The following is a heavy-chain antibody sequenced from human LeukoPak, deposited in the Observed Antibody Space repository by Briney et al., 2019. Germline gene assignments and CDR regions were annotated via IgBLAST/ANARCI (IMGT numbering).Heavy chain of an antibody. CDR2: IKQDGSEK. D-gene: IGHD3-3*01. J-gene: IGHJ4*02. V-gene: IGHV3-7*01. CDR1: GFTFSSYW. Sequence: GGSLRLSCAASGFTFSSYWMSWVRQAPGKGLEWVATIKQDGSEKYYVDSVKGRFTISRDNSKNSLYLQMNSLRAEDTAVYYCARDITIFGVVPTLFDYWGQGALVTVSS. CDR3: ARDITIFGVVPTLFDY.